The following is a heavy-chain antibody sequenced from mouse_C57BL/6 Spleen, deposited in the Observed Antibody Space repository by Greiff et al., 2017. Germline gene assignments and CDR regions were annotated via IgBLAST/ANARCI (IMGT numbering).Heavy chain of an antibody. V-gene: IGHV2-6-1*01. CDR3: ARHRDSNYDWYFDV. CDR2: IWSDGST. J-gene: IGHJ1*03. CDR1: GFSLTSYG. Sequence: VQGVESGPGLVAPSQSLSITCTVSGFSLTSYGVHWVRQPPGKGLEWLVVIWSDGSTTYNSALKSRLSISKDNSKSQVFLKMNSLQTDDTAMYYCARHRDSNYDWYFDVWGTGTTVTVSS. D-gene: IGHD2-5*01.